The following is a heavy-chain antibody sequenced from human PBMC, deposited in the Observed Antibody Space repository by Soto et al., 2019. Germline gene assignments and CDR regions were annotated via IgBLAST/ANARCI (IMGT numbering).Heavy chain of an antibody. V-gene: IGHV4-4*02. CDR1: GGSISSSNW. CDR3: ARVVWFGAAYGMDV. CDR2: IYHSGST. D-gene: IGHD3-10*01. Sequence: SETLSLTCAVSGGSISSSNWWSWVRQPPGKGLEWIGEIYHSGSTNYNPSLKSRVTISVDKSKNQFSLKLSSVTAADTAGYYCARVVWFGAAYGMDVWGQGTTVTVSS. J-gene: IGHJ6*02.